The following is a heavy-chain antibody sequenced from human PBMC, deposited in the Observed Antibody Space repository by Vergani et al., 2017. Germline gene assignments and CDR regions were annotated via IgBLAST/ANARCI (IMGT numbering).Heavy chain of an antibody. CDR2: IDPSDSYT. V-gene: IGHV5-10-1*01. D-gene: IGHD3-22*01. J-gene: IGHJ5*02. CDR1: GYSFTSYW. CDR3: ARGYYYDSSGYYSYNWFDP. Sequence: EVQLVQSGAEVKKPGESLRISCKGSGYSFTSYWISWVRQMPGKGLEWMGRIDPSDSYTNYSPSFQGHVPISADKSIITAYLQWSSLKASDTAMYYCARGYYYDSSGYYSYNWFDPWGQGTLVTVSS.